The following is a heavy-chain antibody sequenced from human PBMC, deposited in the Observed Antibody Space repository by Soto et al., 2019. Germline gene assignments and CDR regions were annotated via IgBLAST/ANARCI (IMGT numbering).Heavy chain of an antibody. J-gene: IGHJ6*03. CDR2: ISGSGGST. V-gene: IGHV3-23*01. CDR3: AKEPIEYSSSSPYYYYYMDV. Sequence: GGSLRLSCAASGFTFSSYAMSWVRQAPGKGLEWVSAISGSGGSTYYADSVKGRFTISRDNSKNTLYLQMNSLRAEDTAVYYCAKEPIEYSSSSPYYYYYMDVWGKGTTVTVSS. D-gene: IGHD6-6*01. CDR1: GFTFSSYA.